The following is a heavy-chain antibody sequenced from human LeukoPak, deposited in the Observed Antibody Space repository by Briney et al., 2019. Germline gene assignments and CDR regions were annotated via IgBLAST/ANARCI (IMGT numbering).Heavy chain of an antibody. V-gene: IGHV4-31*03. CDR1: GGSISSGGYY. Sequence: SETLSLTCTVSGGSISSGGYYWSWIRQHPGKGLEWIGYIYYSGSTYYNPSLKSRVTISVDTSKNQLSLKLSSGTAADTAVYYCARDKGYDSSVSPGDSVHGNWFDPWGQGTLVTVSS. CDR2: IYYSGST. D-gene: IGHD3-22*01. CDR3: ARDKGYDSSVSPGDSVHGNWFDP. J-gene: IGHJ5*02.